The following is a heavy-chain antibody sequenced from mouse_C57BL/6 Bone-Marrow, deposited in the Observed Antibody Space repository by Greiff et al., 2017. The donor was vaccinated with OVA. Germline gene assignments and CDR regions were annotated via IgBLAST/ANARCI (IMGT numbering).Heavy chain of an antibody. J-gene: IGHJ3*01. Sequence: EVKLVESGGGLVKPGGSLKLSCAASGFTFSSYAMSFVRQPPEKRLEWVATISDGGSYTYYPDNVKGLFTISRDNAKNNLYLQMSHLKSEDTAMYYCAREGSLYYYGSSPFAYWGQGTLVTVSA. CDR3: AREGSLYYYGSSPFAY. V-gene: IGHV5-4*01. D-gene: IGHD1-1*01. CDR1: GFTFSSYA. CDR2: ISDGGSYT.